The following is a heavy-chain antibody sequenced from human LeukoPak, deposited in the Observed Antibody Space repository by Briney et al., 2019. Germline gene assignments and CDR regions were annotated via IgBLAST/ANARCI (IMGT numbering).Heavy chain of an antibody. D-gene: IGHD3-10*01. J-gene: IGHJ4*02. CDR3: AGSTMVRGVLYFDY. CDR1: GGSISSGDYY. V-gene: IGHV4-30-4*01. CDR2: IYYSGST. Sequence: PSQTLSLTCTVSGGSISSGDYYWSWIRQPPGKGLEWIGYIYYSGSTYYNPSLKSRVTISVDTSKNQFSLKLSSVTAADTAVYYCAGSTMVRGVLYFDYWGQGTLVTVSS.